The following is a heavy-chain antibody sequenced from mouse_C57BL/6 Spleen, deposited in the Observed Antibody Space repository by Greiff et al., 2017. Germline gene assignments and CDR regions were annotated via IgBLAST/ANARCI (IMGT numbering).Heavy chain of an antibody. Sequence: VQLQQSGPGLVAPSQSLSITCTVSGFSLTSSGVHWVRQPPGKGLEWLVVIWSDGSTTYNSALKSSLSISKDNSKSQVFLKMNSLQTDDTAMYYCARQLRLHDYYAMDYWGQGTSVTVSS. D-gene: IGHD3-2*02. CDR2: IWSDGST. V-gene: IGHV2-6-1*01. J-gene: IGHJ4*01. CDR1: GFSLTSSG. CDR3: ARQLRLHDYYAMDY.